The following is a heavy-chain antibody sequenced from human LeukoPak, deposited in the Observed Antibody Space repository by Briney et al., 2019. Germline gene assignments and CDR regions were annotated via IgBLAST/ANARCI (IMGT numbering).Heavy chain of an antibody. CDR3: ATGRSGYYDAFDI. D-gene: IGHD3-22*01. V-gene: IGHV1-24*01. CDR1: GYTLTELS. CDR2: FDPEDGET. J-gene: IGHJ3*02. Sequence: GASVKVSCKVSGYTLTELSMHWVRQAPGKGLEWMGGFDPEDGETIYAQKFQGRVTMTEETSTDTAYMELSSLRSEDTAVYYCATGRSGYYDAFDIWGQGTMVTVSS.